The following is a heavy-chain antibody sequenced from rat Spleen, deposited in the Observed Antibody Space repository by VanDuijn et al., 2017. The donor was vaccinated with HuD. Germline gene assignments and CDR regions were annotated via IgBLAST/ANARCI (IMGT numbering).Heavy chain of an antibody. CDR2: ISTSGGST. V-gene: IGHV5-25*01. CDR1: GFTFSNYD. J-gene: IGHJ3*01. Sequence: EVQLVESGGGLVQPGRSLKLSCAASGFTFSNYDMAWVRQAPTKGLEWVASISTSGGSTYYRDSVKGRFTVSRDNAKSTLYLQMDSLRSEDTATYYCARGRPRYNQNWFAYWGQGTLVTVSS. D-gene: IGHD1-5*01. CDR3: ARGRPRYNQNWFAY.